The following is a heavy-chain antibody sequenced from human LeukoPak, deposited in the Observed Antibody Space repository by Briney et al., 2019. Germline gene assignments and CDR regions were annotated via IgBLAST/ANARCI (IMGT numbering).Heavy chain of an antibody. Sequence: ASVTVSCKASGYTFTGYYMHWVRQAPGQGLEWMGWINPNSGGTNYAQKFQGRVTMTRDRSITTVYMELSSLTSDDTAIYYCAREVQGFDFWGQGTLVTVSS. J-gene: IGHJ4*02. CDR2: INPNSGGT. CDR1: GYTFTGYY. V-gene: IGHV1-2*02. D-gene: IGHD4/OR15-4a*01. CDR3: AREVQGFDF.